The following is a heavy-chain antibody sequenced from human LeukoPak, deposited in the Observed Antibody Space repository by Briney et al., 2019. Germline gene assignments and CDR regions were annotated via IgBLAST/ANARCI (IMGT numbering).Heavy chain of an antibody. CDR2: INPNSGGT. D-gene: IGHD4-17*01. Sequence: ASVKVSCKASGYTFTGYYMHWVRQAPGQGLEWMGWINPNSGGTNYAQKFQGRVTMTRDTSISTAYMELSRLRSDDTAVYYCARELEDGTVTTSWFDPWGQGTLVTVSS. J-gene: IGHJ5*02. V-gene: IGHV1-2*02. CDR3: ARELEDGTVTTSWFDP. CDR1: GYTFTGYY.